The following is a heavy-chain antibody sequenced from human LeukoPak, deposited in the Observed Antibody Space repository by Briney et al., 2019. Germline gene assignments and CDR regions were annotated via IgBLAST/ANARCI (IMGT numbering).Heavy chain of an antibody. CDR3: TTGTVAGTYYYYYYMDV. J-gene: IGHJ6*03. Sequence: GGSLRLSCAASGFTFSDYYMDWVRQAPGKGLEWVGRIRKKANGYTTEYGASVKGRFTISRDDSKNTLYLQMNSLKTEDTAVYYCTTGTVAGTYYYYYYMDVWGKGTTVTISS. V-gene: IGHV3-72*01. D-gene: IGHD6-19*01. CDR2: IRKKANGYTT. CDR1: GFTFSDYY.